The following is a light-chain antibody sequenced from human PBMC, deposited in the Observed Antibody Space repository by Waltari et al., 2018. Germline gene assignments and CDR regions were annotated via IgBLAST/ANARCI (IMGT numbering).Light chain of an antibody. CDR2: EVT. Sequence: QSALTQPASVSGSPGQSITISCTGTTRDVGRYNYVSWYQCHPGKAPELIIYEVTNRPAVVSDRFPGSKAGNTASLSISGLQPEDEADYYCSSYTSIKTPYVVFGGGTKVTVL. V-gene: IGLV2-14*01. CDR1: TRDVGRYNY. J-gene: IGLJ2*01. CDR3: SSYTSIKTPYVV.